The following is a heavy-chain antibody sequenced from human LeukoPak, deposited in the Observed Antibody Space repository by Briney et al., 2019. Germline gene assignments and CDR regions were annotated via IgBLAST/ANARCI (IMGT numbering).Heavy chain of an antibody. CDR1: VGALSLYY. D-gene: IGHD3-22*01. Sequence: SETLSLTCAVYVGALSLYYWSWIRQPPGKGLEWIGEINHSGSTNYNPSLKSRVTISVDTSKNQFSLKLSSVPAADTAVYYCARVLYYYDSSALDYWGQGTLVTVSS. J-gene: IGHJ4*02. V-gene: IGHV4-34*01. CDR3: ARVLYYYDSSALDY. CDR2: INHSGST.